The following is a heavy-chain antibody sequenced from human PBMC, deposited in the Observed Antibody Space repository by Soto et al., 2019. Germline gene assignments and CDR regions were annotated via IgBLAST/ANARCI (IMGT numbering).Heavy chain of an antibody. Sequence: ASVKVSCKASGYTFTSYDINWVRQATGQGLEWMGWMNPNSGNTGYAQKFQGRVTMARNTSISTAYMELSSLRSEDTAVYYCARSGVFRFLADYYGMDVWGQGTTVTVSS. V-gene: IGHV1-8*01. J-gene: IGHJ6*02. CDR3: ARSGVFRFLADYYGMDV. CDR2: MNPNSGNT. D-gene: IGHD3-3*01. CDR1: GYTFTSYD.